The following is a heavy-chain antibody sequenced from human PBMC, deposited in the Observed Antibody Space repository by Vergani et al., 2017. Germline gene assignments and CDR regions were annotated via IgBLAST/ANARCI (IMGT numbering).Heavy chain of an antibody. Sequence: EVQLVESGGGLVQPGGSLRLSCAASGFTFSSYAMSWVRQAPGKGLEWVSAISGSGGSTYYADSVKGRFTISRDNSKNTLYLQMNSLRAEDTAVYYCAKDISAAGTRYYYYGMDVWGQGTTVTVSS. J-gene: IGHJ6*02. CDR1: GFTFSSYA. V-gene: IGHV3-23*04. CDR2: ISGSGGST. D-gene: IGHD6-13*01. CDR3: AKDISAAGTRYYYYGMDV.